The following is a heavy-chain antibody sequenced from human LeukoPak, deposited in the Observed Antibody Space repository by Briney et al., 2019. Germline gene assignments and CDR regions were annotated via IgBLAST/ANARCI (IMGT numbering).Heavy chain of an antibody. J-gene: IGHJ4*02. D-gene: IGHD4-17*01. CDR2: ISSSGDIT. Sequence: GGSLRLSCAASGFTFSSYAMAWVRQAPGKGLEWGSAISSSGDITYYADSVKGRFTISRDNSKHTLYLQLHSLRAGDTALYYCARERRDFGAPLDYWGQGTLVTVSS. CDR1: GFTFSSYA. V-gene: IGHV3-23*01. CDR3: ARERRDFGAPLDY.